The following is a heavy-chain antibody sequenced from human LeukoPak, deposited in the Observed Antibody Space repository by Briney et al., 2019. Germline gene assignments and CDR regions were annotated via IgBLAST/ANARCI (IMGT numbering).Heavy chain of an antibody. J-gene: IGHJ5*02. CDR2: IYYSGST. V-gene: IGHV4-61*01. CDR3: AKEPGYSSGSNWFDP. Sequence: SETLSLTCTVSGGSFSSGSYYWSWIRQPPGKGLEWIGYIYYSGSTNYNPSLKSRVTISVDTSKNQFSLKLSSVTAADTAVYYCAKEPGYSSGSNWFDPWGQGTLVTVSS. D-gene: IGHD6-19*01. CDR1: GGSFSSGSYY.